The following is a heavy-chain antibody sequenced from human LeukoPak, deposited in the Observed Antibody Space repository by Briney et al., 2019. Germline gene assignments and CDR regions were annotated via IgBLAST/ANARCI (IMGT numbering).Heavy chain of an antibody. CDR3: AKPLDRGSYLLDAFDI. D-gene: IGHD1-26*01. V-gene: IGHV3-9*01. CDR1: GFTFDDYA. J-gene: IGHJ3*02. Sequence: GRSLRLSCAASGFTFDDYAMHWVRQAPGKGLEWVSGISWSSGSIGYADSVKGRFTISRDNAKNSLYLQMNSLRAEDTALYYCAKPLDRGSYLLDAFDIWGQGTMVTVSS. CDR2: ISWSSGSI.